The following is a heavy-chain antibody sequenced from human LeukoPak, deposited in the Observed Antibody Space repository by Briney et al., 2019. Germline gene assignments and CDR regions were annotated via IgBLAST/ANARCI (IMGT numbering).Heavy chain of an antibody. Sequence: SETLSLTCTVSGGSISSYYWSWIRQAPGKGLEWIGSIYYSGRSNYNPSLKSRVTMSIDTSKNQFSLKLTSVSAADTAVYYCARDRFGELDYWGQGALVTVSS. J-gene: IGHJ4*02. CDR1: GGSISSYY. V-gene: IGHV4-59*01. CDR3: ARDRFGELDY. D-gene: IGHD3-10*01. CDR2: IYYSGRS.